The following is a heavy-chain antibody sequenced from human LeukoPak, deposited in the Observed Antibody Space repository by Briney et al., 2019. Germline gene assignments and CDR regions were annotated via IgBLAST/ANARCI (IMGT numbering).Heavy chain of an antibody. D-gene: IGHD3-10*01. CDR3: ARVRMVRGVEYFDY. Sequence: PGASVKVSCKASGYTFTSYDINWVRQATGQGLEWMGIINPSGGSTSYAQKFQGRVTMTRDTSTSTVYMELSSLRSEDTAVYYCARVRMVRGVEYFDYWGQGTLVTVSS. J-gene: IGHJ4*02. CDR1: GYTFTSYD. CDR2: INPSGGST. V-gene: IGHV1-46*01.